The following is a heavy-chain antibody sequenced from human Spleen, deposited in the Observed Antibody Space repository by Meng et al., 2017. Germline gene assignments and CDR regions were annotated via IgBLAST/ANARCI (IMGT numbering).Heavy chain of an antibody. V-gene: IGHV4-59*12. CDR1: GGSISNNY. CDR2: INHSGST. D-gene: IGHD4-11*01. J-gene: IGHJ4*02. Sequence: GSLRLSCTVSGGSISNNYWNWIRQPPGKGLEWIGEINHSGSTNYNPSLESRATISVDTSQNNLSLKLSSVTAADSAVYYCARGPTTMAHDFDYWGQGTLVTVSS. CDR3: ARGPTTMAHDFDY.